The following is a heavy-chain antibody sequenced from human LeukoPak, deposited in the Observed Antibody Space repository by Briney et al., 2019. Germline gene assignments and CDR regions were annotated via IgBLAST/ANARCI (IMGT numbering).Heavy chain of an antibody. CDR3: ARDAPVTDY. D-gene: IGHD4-17*01. Sequence: GGSLRLSCAASGFAFSSYEMNWVRQALGKGLEWVSYISSSGSTIYYADSVKGRFTISRDNAKNSLYLQMNSLRAEDTAVYYCARDAPVTDYWGQGTLVTVSS. CDR2: ISSSGSTI. J-gene: IGHJ4*02. V-gene: IGHV3-48*03. CDR1: GFAFSSYE.